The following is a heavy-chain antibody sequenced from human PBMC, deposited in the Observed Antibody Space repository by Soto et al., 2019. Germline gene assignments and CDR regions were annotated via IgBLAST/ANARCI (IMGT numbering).Heavy chain of an antibody. Sequence: GASVKVSCKTSGYTFTSYGISWVRQAPGQGLEWMGWITTDKGKTTYAQKFQGRVTMTTDTSTSTAYMEMRSLSSVTAADTAVYYCARHLPYCGGDCSSLDYWGQGTLVTVSS. D-gene: IGHD2-21*02. CDR1: GYTFTSYG. V-gene: IGHV1-18*01. CDR2: ITTDKGKT. J-gene: IGHJ4*02. CDR3: ARHLPYCGGDCSSLDY.